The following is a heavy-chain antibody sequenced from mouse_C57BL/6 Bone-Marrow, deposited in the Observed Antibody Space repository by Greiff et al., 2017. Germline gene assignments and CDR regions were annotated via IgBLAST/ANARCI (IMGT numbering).Heavy chain of an antibody. CDR3: TTSVYYGNPYYFDD. CDR2: IDPENGDT. Sequence: EVQRVESGAELVRPGASVKLSCTASGFNITDDYMHWVKQRPEQGLEWIGWIDPENGDTEYASKFQGKATITADTSSNTAYLQLSSLTSEDTAVYYGTTSVYYGNPYYFDDWGQGTTLTVSS. J-gene: IGHJ2*01. CDR1: GFNITDDY. V-gene: IGHV14-4*01. D-gene: IGHD2-1*01.